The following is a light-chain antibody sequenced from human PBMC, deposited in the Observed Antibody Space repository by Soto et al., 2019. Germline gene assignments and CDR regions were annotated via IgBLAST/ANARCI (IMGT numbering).Light chain of an antibody. CDR2: GNS. Sequence: QLVLTQPPSVSGAPGQRVTISCTGSSSNIGAGYDVHWYQQLPGTAPKLLIYGNSNRPSGVPDRFSGSKSGTSASLAITGLQAVDEADYYCQSYDSSLSGVVFGGGTKLTVL. J-gene: IGLJ2*01. V-gene: IGLV1-40*01. CDR1: SSNIGAGYD. CDR3: QSYDSSLSGVV.